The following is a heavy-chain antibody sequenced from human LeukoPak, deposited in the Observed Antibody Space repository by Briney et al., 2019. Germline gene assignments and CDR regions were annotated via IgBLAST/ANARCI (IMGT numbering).Heavy chain of an antibody. CDR2: VSFEGSNK. D-gene: IGHD3-10*01. Sequence: QPGRSLRLSCAASGFTFSSYCMRWVRQPPGKGLEWVAVVSFEGSNKYYADSVKGRFTISRDNSKNTLSLQMNSARAEDTAVYYCAKDMGYYYGSGSYPPENDYWGQGTLVTVSS. J-gene: IGHJ4*02. CDR1: GFTFSSYC. V-gene: IGHV3-30*18. CDR3: AKDMGYYYGSGSYPPENDY.